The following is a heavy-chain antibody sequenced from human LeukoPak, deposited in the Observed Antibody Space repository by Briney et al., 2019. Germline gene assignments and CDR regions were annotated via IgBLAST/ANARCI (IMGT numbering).Heavy chain of an antibody. CDR1: GGSISSSSYY. Sequence: SETLSLTCTVSGGSISSSSYYWGWIRQPPGKGLEWIGSIYYSGSTYYDPSLKSRVTISVDTSKNQFSLKLSSVSAADTAVYYCARSSGYLFDPWGQGILVTVSS. D-gene: IGHD3-22*01. CDR2: IYYSGST. CDR3: ARSSGYLFDP. J-gene: IGHJ5*02. V-gene: IGHV4-39*01.